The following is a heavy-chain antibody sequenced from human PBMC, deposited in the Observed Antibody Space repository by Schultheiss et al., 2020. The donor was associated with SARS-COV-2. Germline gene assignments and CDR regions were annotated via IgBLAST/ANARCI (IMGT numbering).Heavy chain of an antibody. Sequence: GGSLRLSCAASGFTFSSYWMSWVRQAPGKGLEWVAVISYDGSNKYYADSVKGRFTISRDNSRNTLYLQMNSLRAEDTAVYYCARADGYYGSGSDLDYWGQGTLVTVSS. J-gene: IGHJ4*02. V-gene: IGHV3-30*03. D-gene: IGHD3-10*01. CDR3: ARADGYYGSGSDLDY. CDR2: ISYDGSNK. CDR1: GFTFSSYW.